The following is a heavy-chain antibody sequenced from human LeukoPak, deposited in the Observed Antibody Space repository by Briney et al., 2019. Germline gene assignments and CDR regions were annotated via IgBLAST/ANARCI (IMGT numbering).Heavy chain of an antibody. V-gene: IGHV3-21*01. J-gene: IGHJ4*02. D-gene: IGHD1-26*01. CDR2: ISSSSSYI. CDR1: GFTFSSYS. Sequence: GGSLRLSCAASGFTFSSYSMNWVRQAPGKGLEWVSSISSSSSYIYYADSVKGRFTISRDNAKNSLYLQMNSLRAEDTAVYYCARVGVGATREFDYWGQGTLVTVSS. CDR3: ARVGVGATREFDY.